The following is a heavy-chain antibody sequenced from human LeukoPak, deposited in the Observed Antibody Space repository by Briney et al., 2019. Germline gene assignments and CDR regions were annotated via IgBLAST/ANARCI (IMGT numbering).Heavy chain of an antibody. Sequence: PSESLTLTCPPAMSPHMHSCLHPPRHAPAKGLVWVSTIDGDGSRTNYADSVKRRFTISRDNAENTLYLQMNSLRGEDTALYFFARATSRPPYGHWGPG. V-gene: IGHV3-74*01. D-gene: IGHD5-12*01. CDR1: MSPHMHSC. CDR3: ARATSRPPYGH. CDR2: IDGDGSRT. J-gene: IGHJ1*01.